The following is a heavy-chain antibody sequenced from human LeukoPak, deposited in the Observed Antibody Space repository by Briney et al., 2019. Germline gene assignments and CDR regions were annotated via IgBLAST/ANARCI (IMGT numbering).Heavy chain of an antibody. CDR2: IYYSGST. CDR3: ARSQWLGMDV. CDR1: GGSISSYY. D-gene: IGHD6-19*01. Sequence: PSETLSLTCTVSGGSISSYYWSWIRQPPGKGLEWIGYIYYSGSTNYNPSLKSRVTISVDTSKNQFSLKLSSVTAADTAVYYCARSQWLGMDVWGQGTTVTVSS. J-gene: IGHJ6*02. V-gene: IGHV4-59*08.